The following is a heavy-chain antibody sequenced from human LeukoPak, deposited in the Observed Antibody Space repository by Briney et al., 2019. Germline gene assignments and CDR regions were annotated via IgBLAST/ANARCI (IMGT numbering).Heavy chain of an antibody. CDR3: ARGGYSYGVDY. Sequence: GASVKVSCKASGYTFTGYYIHWVRQAPGQGLEWMGWINPNSGGTSYVQKFQGRVTMTRDTSITTAYMELSRLTSDDTAVYYCARGGYSYGVDYWGQGTPVTVSS. CDR2: INPNSGGT. J-gene: IGHJ4*02. V-gene: IGHV1-2*02. CDR1: GYTFTGYY. D-gene: IGHD5-18*01.